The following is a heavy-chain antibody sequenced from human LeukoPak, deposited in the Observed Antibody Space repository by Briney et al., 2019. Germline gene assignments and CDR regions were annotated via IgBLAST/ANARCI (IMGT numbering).Heavy chain of an antibody. V-gene: IGHV3-11*04. Sequence: GGSLRLSCAASGLTFSDYYMTWVRQAPGKGLEWLSYISGNGHTIYYAASVKGRFSISRDNAKNSLYLQMNSLRAEDTAVYYCARASVADTDWGQGTLVTVSS. CDR2: ISGNGHTI. D-gene: IGHD6-19*01. CDR1: GLTFSDYY. J-gene: IGHJ4*02. CDR3: ARASVADTD.